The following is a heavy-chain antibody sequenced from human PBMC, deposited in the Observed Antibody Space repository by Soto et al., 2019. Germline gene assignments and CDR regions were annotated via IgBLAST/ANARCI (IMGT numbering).Heavy chain of an antibody. Sequence: AESLSLSCAASGFTFNTYAMTWVRQAPGKGLEWVSAISSGGDTTSYADSVKGRFTVSRDGSKNTLYLQMSSLRAEDTALYYCAKFFVETGESSGWPWSFHYWGQGALVPVSS. V-gene: IGHV3-23*01. CDR2: ISSGGDTT. D-gene: IGHD6-25*01. J-gene: IGHJ4*02. CDR3: AKFFVETGESSGWPWSFHY. CDR1: GFTFNTYA.